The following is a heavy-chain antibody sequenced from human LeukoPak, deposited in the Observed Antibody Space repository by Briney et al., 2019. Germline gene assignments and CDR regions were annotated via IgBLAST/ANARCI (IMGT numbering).Heavy chain of an antibody. CDR1: GVSFSGYY. V-gene: IGHV4-59*01. CDR3: ARATSWDRNNGMDV. J-gene: IGHJ6*02. CDR2: VYYSGST. D-gene: IGHD1-1*01. Sequence: PSETLSLTCTVSGVSFSGYYWNWIRHPPGKGLEWIGYVYYSGSTNYNPSLQGRLTISVDTSTKQFSLNLSSVTAADTAVYYCARATSWDRNNGMDVWGQGTAVIVSS.